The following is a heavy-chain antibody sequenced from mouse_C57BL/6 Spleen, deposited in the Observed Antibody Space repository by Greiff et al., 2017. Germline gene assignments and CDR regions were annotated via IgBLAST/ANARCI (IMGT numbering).Heavy chain of an antibody. CDR2: IYPGSGNT. D-gene: IGHD2-3*01. Sequence: VQLQQSGAELVRPGASVKLSCKASGYTFTDYYINWVKQRPGQGLEWIARIYPGSGNTYYNEKFKGKATLTAEKSSSTAYMQLSSLTSEDSSVYFCAKAMTSYYAMDYWGQGTSVTVSS. CDR1: GYTFTDYY. CDR3: AKAMTSYYAMDY. J-gene: IGHJ4*01. V-gene: IGHV1-76*01.